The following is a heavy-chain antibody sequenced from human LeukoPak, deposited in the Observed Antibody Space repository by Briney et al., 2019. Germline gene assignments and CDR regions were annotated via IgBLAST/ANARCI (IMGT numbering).Heavy chain of an antibody. J-gene: IGHJ4*02. D-gene: IGHD2-2*01. Sequence: PGGSLRLSCAASGFTFSSYPMHWVRQAPGKGLEWVAFISYDGSNKNYADSVKDRFAISRDNSKNTLYLQMNSLRAEDTAVYYCAIGCWSSSNCPVDYWGQGTLVTVSS. V-gene: IGHV3-30*09. CDR1: GFTFSSYP. CDR3: AIGCWSSSNCPVDY. CDR2: ISYDGSNK.